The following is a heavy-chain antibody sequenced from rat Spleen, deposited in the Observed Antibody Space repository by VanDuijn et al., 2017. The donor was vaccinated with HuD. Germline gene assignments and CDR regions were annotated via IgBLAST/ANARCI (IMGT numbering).Heavy chain of an antibody. D-gene: IGHD3-2*01. V-gene: IGHV1-43*01. CDR2: INTGNGNT. CDR1: GYTFTSYY. CDR3: ARGTAVGFDY. J-gene: IGHJ2*01. Sequence: QVQLQQSGAELAKPGSSVKISCKASGYTFTSYYISWIKQTTGQDLEYIGYINTGNGNTNYNENFKGKATLTVDKSSSTAFMEISSMTPDDSAFYYSARGTAVGFDYWGQGVMVTVSS.